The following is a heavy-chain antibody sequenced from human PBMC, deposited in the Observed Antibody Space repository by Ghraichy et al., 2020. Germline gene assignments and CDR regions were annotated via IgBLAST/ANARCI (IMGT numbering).Heavy chain of an antibody. D-gene: IGHD3-9*01. CDR2: IGGSGSST. Sequence: GGSPRLSCAASGFIFTNYAMTWVRQAPGKGLEWVSTIGGSGSSTYYADSVRGRFTISRDNSKNTLYLQMNSLRAEDTAIYYCAKDRPSDYDISTASVSTWGQGTLVIVSS. CDR1: GFIFTNYA. CDR3: AKDRPSDYDISTASVST. J-gene: IGHJ4*02. V-gene: IGHV3-23*01.